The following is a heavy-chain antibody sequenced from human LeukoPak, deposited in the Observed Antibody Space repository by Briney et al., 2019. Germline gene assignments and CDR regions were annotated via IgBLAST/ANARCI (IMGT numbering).Heavy chain of an antibody. Sequence: PGGSLRLSCEVSGFSFSDYGMHWVRQAPGKGLEWVAFIRYNGDNKYYADSVKGRFTVSRDNSQSTLYLQMNSLRVEDTAVYYCAKRVVIRSTDYFYYYIHVWGKGTTVTVSS. V-gene: IGHV3-30*02. CDR1: GFSFSDYG. D-gene: IGHD3-3*01. CDR2: IRYNGDNK. CDR3: AKRVVIRSTDYFYYYIHV. J-gene: IGHJ6*03.